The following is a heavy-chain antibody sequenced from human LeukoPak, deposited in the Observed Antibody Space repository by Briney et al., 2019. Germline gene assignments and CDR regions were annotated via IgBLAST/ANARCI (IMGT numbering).Heavy chain of an antibody. CDR1: GGTFSSYA. J-gene: IGHJ3*01. D-gene: IGHD3-22*01. CDR3: ATDTPRAPYYYDSRRSPLDAFDV. Sequence: SVKVSCKASGGTFSSYAISWVRQAPGQGLEWMGGIIPIFGTANYAQKFQGRVTMTEDTSTDTAYMELSSLRSEDTAVYYCATDTPRAPYYYDSRRSPLDAFDVWGQGTMVTVSS. V-gene: IGHV1-69*06. CDR2: IIPIFGTA.